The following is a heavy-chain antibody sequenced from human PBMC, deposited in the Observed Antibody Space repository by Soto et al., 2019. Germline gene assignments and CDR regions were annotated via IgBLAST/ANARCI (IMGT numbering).Heavy chain of an antibody. J-gene: IGHJ4*02. CDR3: ARAVASRIQPLDY. CDR1: GGSISSGGYC. CDR2: IYYSGST. Sequence: SETLSLTCTVSGGSISSGGYCWSWIRQHPGKGLEWIGYIYYSGSTYYNPSLKSRVTISVDTSKNQFSLELSSVTAADTAVYYCARAVASRIQPLDYWGQGTLVTVS. D-gene: IGHD5-18*01. V-gene: IGHV4-31*03.